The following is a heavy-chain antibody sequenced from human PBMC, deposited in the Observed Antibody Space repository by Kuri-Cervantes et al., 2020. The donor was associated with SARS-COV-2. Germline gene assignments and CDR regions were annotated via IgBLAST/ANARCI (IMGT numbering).Heavy chain of an antibody. D-gene: IGHD3-22*01. V-gene: IGHV3-15*01. J-gene: IGHJ4*02. CDR1: GFTFSNAW. CDR2: IKSKTDGGTT. CDR3: TTEGRGLLRGNYFDY. Sequence: GESLKISCAASGFTFSNAWMSWVRQAPGKGLEWVGRIKSKTDGGTTDYAAPVKGRFTISRDDSKNTLYLQMNSLKTEDTAVYYCTTEGRGLLRGNYFDYWGQGTLVTDSS.